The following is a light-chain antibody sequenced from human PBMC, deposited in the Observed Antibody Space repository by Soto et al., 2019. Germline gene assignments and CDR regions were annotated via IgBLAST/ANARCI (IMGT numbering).Light chain of an antibody. CDR2: EGS. V-gene: IGLV2-23*01. CDR3: CSYSGSSTHVV. CDR1: SSDGGSYNL. Sequence: QSALTQPASVSGSPGQSITISCTGTSSDGGSYNLVSWYQQHPGKAPKLMIYEGSKRPSGVSNRFSGSKSGNTASLTISGLQAEDEADYYCCSYSGSSTHVVFGGGTQLTVL. J-gene: IGLJ2*01.